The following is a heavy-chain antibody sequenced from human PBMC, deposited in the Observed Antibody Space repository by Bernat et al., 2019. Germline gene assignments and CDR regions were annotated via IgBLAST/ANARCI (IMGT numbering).Heavy chain of an antibody. V-gene: IGHV4-59*08. CDR2: IYYSGST. J-gene: IGHJ6*02. CDR1: GGSISSYY. CDR3: ARHRDNYYYGMDV. D-gene: IGHD2-21*01. Sequence: QVQLQESGPGLVKPSETLSLTCTVSGGSISSYYWSWIRQPPGKGLEWIGYIYYSGSTNYNPSLKSRVTISVDTSKNQFSLKLSSVTAADTAVYYCARHRDNYYYGMDVWGQGTTVTVSS.